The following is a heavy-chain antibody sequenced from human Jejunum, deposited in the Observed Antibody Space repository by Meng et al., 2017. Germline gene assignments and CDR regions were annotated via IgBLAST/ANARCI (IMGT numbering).Heavy chain of an antibody. D-gene: IGHD2-15*01. J-gene: IGHJ4*02. Sequence: GPVRVGPSGILSLTCALSGASIRSVYVWSCVRQPQGKGLEWIGEIHHGGDTNYNPSLKSRVTISVDKSNNQYSLRLTSVTAADTAMYYCARNGAYSADHWGQGTLVTVSS. CDR2: IHHGGDT. CDR1: GASIRSVYV. V-gene: IGHV4-4*02. CDR3: ARNGAYSADH.